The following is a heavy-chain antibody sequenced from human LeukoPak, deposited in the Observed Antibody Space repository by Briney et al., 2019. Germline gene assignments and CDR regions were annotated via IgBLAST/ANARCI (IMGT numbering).Heavy chain of an antibody. D-gene: IGHD2-21*02. CDR3: TPEGDNARF. CDR1: GFSLTAYT. J-gene: IGHJ4*02. Sequence: PGGSLRLSCAASGFSLTAYTVHWVRQASGKGLEWLGRIRDKASTYATAYAASVRGRFTISRDDSKHTAYLQMNSLKTDDTAVYYGTPEGDNARFWGQGALVTVSS. V-gene: IGHV3-73*01. CDR2: IRDKASTYAT.